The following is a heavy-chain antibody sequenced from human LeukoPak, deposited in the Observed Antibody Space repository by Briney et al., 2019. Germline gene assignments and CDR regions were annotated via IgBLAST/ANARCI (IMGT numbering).Heavy chain of an antibody. D-gene: IGHD2-8*02. CDR1: GASIDSYY. CDR2: IYYSGTT. CDR3: ARDRYWRYFDY. V-gene: IGHV4-59*01. J-gene: IGHJ4*02. Sequence: SETLSLTCTISGASIDSYYWSWIRQPPGKGLEWIGYIYYSGTTNYNPSLKSRVTMSVDTSKNQFSLRLSSVTAADTAVYYCARDRYWRYFDYWGQGTLVTVSS.